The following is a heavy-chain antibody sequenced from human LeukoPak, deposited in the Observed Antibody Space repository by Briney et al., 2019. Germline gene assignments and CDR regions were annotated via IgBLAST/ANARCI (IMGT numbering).Heavy chain of an antibody. CDR1: GFTFSSYG. CDR3: ARGVPHEYYDFWSGYSNWFDP. J-gene: IGHJ5*02. D-gene: IGHD3-3*01. Sequence: GGSLRLSCAASGFTFSSYGMHWVRQAPGKGLEWVAVIWYDGSNKYYADSVKGRFTISRDNSKNTLYLQMNSLRAEDTAVYYYARGVPHEYYDFWSGYSNWFDPWGQGTLVTVSS. CDR2: IWYDGSNK. V-gene: IGHV3-33*01.